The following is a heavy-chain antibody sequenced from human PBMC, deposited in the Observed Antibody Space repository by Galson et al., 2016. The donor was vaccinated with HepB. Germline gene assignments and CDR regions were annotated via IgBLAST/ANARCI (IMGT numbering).Heavy chain of an antibody. CDR3: ARDGRWPRGMDV. CDR2: ISTTGRYI. D-gene: IGHD4-23*01. Sequence: SLRLSCAASGFTLSSSWMSWVRQAPGGGLEWVASISTTGRYIYYADSVEGRFTISGDNAQNSVYLQMNSLRAEDPAGYYCARDGRWPRGMDVWGQGTTVTVSS. CDR1: GFTLSSSW. V-gene: IGHV3-21*01. J-gene: IGHJ6*02.